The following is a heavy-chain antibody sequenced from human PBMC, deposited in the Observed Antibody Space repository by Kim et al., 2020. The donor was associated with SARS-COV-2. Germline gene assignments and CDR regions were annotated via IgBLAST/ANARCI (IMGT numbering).Heavy chain of an antibody. CDR1: GFTFSNAW. CDR2: IKSKTDGGTT. J-gene: IGHJ6*02. D-gene: IGHD2-2*03. Sequence: GGSLRLSCAASGFTFSNAWMSWVRQAPGKGLEWVGRIKSKTDGGTTDYAAPVKGRFTISRDDSKNTLYLQMNSLKTEDTAVYYCTTTPRMGIVVVPAAMGDYYYYYGMDVWGQGTTVTVSS. CDR3: TTTPRMGIVVVPAAMGDYYYYYGMDV. V-gene: IGHV3-15*01.